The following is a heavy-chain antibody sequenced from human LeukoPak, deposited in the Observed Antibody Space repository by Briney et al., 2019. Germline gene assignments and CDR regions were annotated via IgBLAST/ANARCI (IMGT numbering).Heavy chain of an antibody. CDR3: ARWYSSGWAFDY. V-gene: IGHV4-59*08. CDR1: GGTISSYY. CDR2: IHYSGST. Sequence: SETLSLTCTVSGGTISSYYWNWIRQPPGKGPEWIGYIHYSGSTKYNPSLKSRVTISVDTSKNQFSLKLSSVTAADTAVYYCARWYSSGWAFDYWGQGTLVTVSS. D-gene: IGHD6-19*01. J-gene: IGHJ4*02.